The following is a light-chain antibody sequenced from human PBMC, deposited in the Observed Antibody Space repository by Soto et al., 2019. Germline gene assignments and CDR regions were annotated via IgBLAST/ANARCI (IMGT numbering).Light chain of an antibody. CDR1: QSVGRS. V-gene: IGKV3-15*01. J-gene: IGKJ5*01. CDR3: QHYSSSPIT. CDR2: GVF. Sequence: EIVMTQSPATLSVSPGESATLSCRASQSVGRSLGWYQQKPGQTPRLLIYGVFTRATGIPARFNGSGSGTEFTLTITSLQSEDVAVYYWQHYSSSPITFGQGTRLEIK.